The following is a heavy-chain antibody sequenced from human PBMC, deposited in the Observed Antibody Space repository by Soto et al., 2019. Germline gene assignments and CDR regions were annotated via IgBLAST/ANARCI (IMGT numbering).Heavy chain of an antibody. V-gene: IGHV1-69*01. Sequence: QVQVVQSGVEVRRPGSSVKVSCKASGDTFKNCVISWVRQAPGQGLEWMGGIIPLFGTTDFAQRFQGRLTITTDESTTRAYMELSRLRSEDTATYYCGAELGFGKLYVVWGQGTTVIVSS. J-gene: IGHJ6*02. CDR3: GAELGFGKLYVV. D-gene: IGHD3-10*01. CDR1: GDTFKNCV. CDR2: IIPLFGTT.